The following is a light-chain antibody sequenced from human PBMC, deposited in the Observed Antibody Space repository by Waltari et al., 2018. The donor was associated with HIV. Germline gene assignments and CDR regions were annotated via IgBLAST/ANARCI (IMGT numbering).Light chain of an antibody. V-gene: IGLV6-57*04. CDR3: QSYDSSNRV. CDR2: EDN. CDR1: SGSIASNY. Sequence: NFMLTQPHSVSESPGKTVTISCTRSSGSIASNYVQWYQQRPGSAPTTGIYEDNQRPSGFPDRFSGSIDSSSNSASLTISGLKTEDEADYYCQSYDSSNRVFGGGTKLTVL. J-gene: IGLJ3*02.